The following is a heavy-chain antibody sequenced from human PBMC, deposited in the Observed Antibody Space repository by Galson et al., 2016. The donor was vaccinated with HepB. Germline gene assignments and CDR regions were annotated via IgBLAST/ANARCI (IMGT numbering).Heavy chain of an antibody. CDR1: DESIMTHY. J-gene: IGHJ4*02. D-gene: IGHD1-20*01. CDR2: THSSGNS. Sequence: ETLSLTCDVSDESIMTHYWSWIRQSQGKGLEWLCYTHSSGNSKYNPSLPRRVTMSLDTSRSRFSLRLRSVTAADTAVYFCARGTRFSYKWSFDSWGQGALVTVSS. CDR3: ARGTRFSYKWSFDS. V-gene: IGHV4-59*11.